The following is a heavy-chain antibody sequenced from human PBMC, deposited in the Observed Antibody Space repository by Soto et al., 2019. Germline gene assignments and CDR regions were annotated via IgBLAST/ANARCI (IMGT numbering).Heavy chain of an antibody. Sequence: GGSLRLSCAAPGFTFRNNVLSWVRQAPGKGLDWVSGITGSGRDTYYADSVKGRFTISRDNSKNMVFLQMNSLRAEDTALYYCAKNGLDNSPSAIDSWGPGTLVTVSS. CDR3: AKNGLDNSPSAIDS. J-gene: IGHJ4*02. CDR1: GFTFRNNV. D-gene: IGHD2-8*01. V-gene: IGHV3-23*01. CDR2: ITGSGRDT.